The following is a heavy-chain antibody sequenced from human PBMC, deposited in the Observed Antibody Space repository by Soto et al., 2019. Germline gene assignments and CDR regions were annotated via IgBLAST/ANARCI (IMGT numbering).Heavy chain of an antibody. CDR3: ARVRRSSGYYYGY. CDR2: INPSGGST. CDR1: GSTFTSYY. D-gene: IGHD3-22*01. J-gene: IGHJ4*02. Sequence: ASVQVSCQAAGSTFTSYYMHWVLQAPGQGLEWMGIINPSGGSTSYAQKFQGRVTMTRDTSTSTVYMELSSLRSEDAAVYYCARVRRSSGYYYGYWGQGTPVTVSS. V-gene: IGHV1-46*01.